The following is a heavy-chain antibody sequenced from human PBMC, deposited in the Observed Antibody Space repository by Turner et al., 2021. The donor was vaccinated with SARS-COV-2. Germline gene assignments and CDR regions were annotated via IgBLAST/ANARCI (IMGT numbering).Heavy chain of an antibody. CDR3: ARCYLSTFGWFDP. V-gene: IGHV3-48*03. CDR1: GCTFSNYV. CDR2: ISSGDSGT. D-gene: IGHD3-16*01. Sequence: EVQLVASGGCFIQAGGSLRLSCTASGCTFSNYVINWVRQAQGKGREWLVSISSGDSGTPYADSVNGRFTISRDNAENSLFLEMNSLRVEDTGVYFCARCYLSTFGWFDPWGRGTLVTVSS. J-gene: IGHJ5*02.